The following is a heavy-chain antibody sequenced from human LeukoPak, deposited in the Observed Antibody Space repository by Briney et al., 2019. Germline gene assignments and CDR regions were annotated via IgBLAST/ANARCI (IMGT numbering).Heavy chain of an antibody. V-gene: IGHV1-8*01. D-gene: IGHD3-22*01. CDR3: ARGGKFYYDSSGYSWGFDY. Sequence: ASVKVSCKASGYTFTSYDINWVRQATGQGLEWMGWMNPNSGNTGYVQKFQGRVTMTRNTSISTAYMELSSLRSEDTAVYYCARGGKFYYDSSGYSWGFDYWGQGTLVTVSS. J-gene: IGHJ4*02. CDR1: GYTFTSYD. CDR2: MNPNSGNT.